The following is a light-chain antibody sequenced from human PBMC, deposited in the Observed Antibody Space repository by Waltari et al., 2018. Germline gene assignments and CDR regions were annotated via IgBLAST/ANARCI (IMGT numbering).Light chain of an antibody. V-gene: IGLV2-14*01. J-gene: IGLJ3*02. Sequence: QSALTQPASVSGSPGQSITISCTGTSSDVGGYNYVSWYQQHPGKAPKFMIYEVNNRPSGVSNRFSGSKSGNTAYLTISGLRAEDEADYHCSSYTSSDTWVFGGGTKVTVL. CDR3: SSYTSSDTWV. CDR2: EVN. CDR1: SSDVGGYNY.